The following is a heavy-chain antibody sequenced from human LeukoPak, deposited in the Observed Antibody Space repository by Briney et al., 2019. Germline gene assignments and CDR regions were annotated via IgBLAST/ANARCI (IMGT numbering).Heavy chain of an antibody. D-gene: IGHD6-6*01. CDR3: ARTYSSSSFFDY. J-gene: IGHJ4*02. CDR1: GYSISSGYY. V-gene: IGHV4-38-2*01. Sequence: SEALSLTCAVSGYSISSGYYWGWIRQPPGKGLEWIGSIYHSGSTYYNPSLKSRVTISVDTSKNQFSLKLSSVTAADTAVYYCARTYSSSSFFDYWGQGTLVTVSA. CDR2: IYHSGST.